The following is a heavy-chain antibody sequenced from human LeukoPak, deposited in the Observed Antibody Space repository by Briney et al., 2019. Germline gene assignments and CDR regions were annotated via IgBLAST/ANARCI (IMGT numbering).Heavy chain of an antibody. CDR2: IYSGGST. Sequence: GGSLRLSCAASGLTVSSNYMSWVRQAPGKGLEWVSVIYSGGSTYYADSVKGRFTISRDNSKNTLYLQMNSLRAEDTAVYYCAIEDSSTSCFDPWGQGTLVTVSS. D-gene: IGHD2-2*01. J-gene: IGHJ5*02. CDR1: GLTVSSNY. V-gene: IGHV3-53*05. CDR3: AIEDSSTSCFDP.